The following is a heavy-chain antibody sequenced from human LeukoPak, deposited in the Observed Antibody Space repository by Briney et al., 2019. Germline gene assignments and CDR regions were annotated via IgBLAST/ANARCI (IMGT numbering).Heavy chain of an antibody. CDR1: GYSISSIHC. J-gene: IGHJ4*02. D-gene: IGHD3-22*01. V-gene: IGHV4-38-2*02. CDR3: ARETYYYDSSYTSDDY. CDR2: ICQSGST. Sequence: PSETLSLTCTVSGYSISSIHCWGWIRQPPGKGLEWIGTICQSGSTYYSPSLKSRVILSLDTSKNQFSLRLRSVTAADTAVYYCARETYYYDSSYTSDDYWGQGTLVTVSS.